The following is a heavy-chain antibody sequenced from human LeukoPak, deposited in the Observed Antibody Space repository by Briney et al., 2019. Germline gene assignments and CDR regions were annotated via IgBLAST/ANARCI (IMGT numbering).Heavy chain of an antibody. CDR2: IKQDGNEK. Sequence: PGGSLRLSCAASGFTFSSYYMSWVRQAPGKGLEWVANIKQDGNEKYYVDSVNGRFTISRDNAKNSLFLQMNTLRAEDTAVYYCARDLSPLVTNFGVLSYFDYWGQGTLVTVSS. D-gene: IGHD3-3*01. CDR1: GFTFSSYY. V-gene: IGHV3-7*01. CDR3: ARDLSPLVTNFGVLSYFDY. J-gene: IGHJ4*02.